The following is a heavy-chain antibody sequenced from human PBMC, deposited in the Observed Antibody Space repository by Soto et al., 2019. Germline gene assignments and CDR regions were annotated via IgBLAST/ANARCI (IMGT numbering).Heavy chain of an antibody. V-gene: IGHV1-46*03. D-gene: IGHD5-12*01. J-gene: IGHJ5*02. CDR1: GYTFTSYY. Sequence: ASVKVSCKASGYTFTSYYMHWVRQAPGQGLEWMGIINPSGGSTSYAQKFQGRVTMTRDTSTSTVYMELSSLRSEDTAVYYCARDWAKNIVAPNNWLDPWGQGTLVTVSS. CDR2: INPSGGST. CDR3: ARDWAKNIVAPNNWLDP.